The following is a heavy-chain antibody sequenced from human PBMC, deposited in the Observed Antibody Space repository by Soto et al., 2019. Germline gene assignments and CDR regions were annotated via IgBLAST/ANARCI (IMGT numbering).Heavy chain of an antibody. V-gene: IGHV1-18*01. CDR3: AGEMVREVGSDY. J-gene: IGHJ4*02. Sequence: QVQLVQSGAEVKKPGASVKVSCKASGYTFTSYGISWVRQAPGQGLEWMGWISPYNGNTKYAQKLQGRVTMTTDTSTSAAYMELSSLRSDHPAVFYCAGEMVREVGSDYWGKGTLVTVSS. CDR2: ISPYNGNT. CDR1: GYTFTSYG. D-gene: IGHD3-10*01.